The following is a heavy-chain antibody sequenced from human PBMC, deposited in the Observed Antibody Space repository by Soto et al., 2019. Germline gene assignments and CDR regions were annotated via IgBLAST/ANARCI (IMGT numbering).Heavy chain of an antibody. CDR1: GGSISSGGSY. CDR3: ARGGRRSPGMDV. J-gene: IGHJ6*02. V-gene: IGHV4-31*03. CDR2: IYYIGST. Sequence: QVQLQESGPGLVKPSQTLSLTCTVSGGSISSGGSYWSWIRQHPGKGLELIGFIYYIGSTYYNPSLKCRVTISVDTSKNQFSLKLSSVTAADTAVYYCARGGRRSPGMDVWGQGTTVTVSS.